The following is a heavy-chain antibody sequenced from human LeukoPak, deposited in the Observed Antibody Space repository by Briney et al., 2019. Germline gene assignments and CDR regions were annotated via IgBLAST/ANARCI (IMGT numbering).Heavy chain of an antibody. J-gene: IGHJ4*02. Sequence: QAGGSLRLSCAAPGFTFSSYAMSWVRQAPGKGLEWVSAISGSGGSTYYADSVKGRFTISRDNSKNTLYLQMNSLRAEDTAVYYCAKAISFIVATIYDYWGQGTLVTVSS. V-gene: IGHV3-23*01. CDR2: ISGSGGST. CDR1: GFTFSSYA. CDR3: AKAISFIVATIYDY. D-gene: IGHD5-12*01.